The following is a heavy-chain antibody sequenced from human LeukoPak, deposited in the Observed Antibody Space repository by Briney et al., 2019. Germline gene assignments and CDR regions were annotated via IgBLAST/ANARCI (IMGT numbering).Heavy chain of an antibody. CDR1: GGSFSGYY. D-gene: IGHD3-22*01. Sequence: PSETLSLTCAVYGGSFSGYYWSWIRQPRGKGLEWIEEISHSGSTNYNPSLKSRVTISVDTSKNQFSLKLSSVTAADTAVYYCARVYYDSSGYSFHFDYWGQGTLVTVSS. J-gene: IGHJ4*02. CDR3: ARVYYDSSGYSFHFDY. V-gene: IGHV4-34*01. CDR2: ISHSGST.